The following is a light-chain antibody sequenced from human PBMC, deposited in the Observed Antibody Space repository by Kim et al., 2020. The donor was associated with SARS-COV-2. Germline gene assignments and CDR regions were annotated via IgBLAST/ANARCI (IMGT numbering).Light chain of an antibody. CDR3: QKYNTAPWT. V-gene: IGKV1-27*01. CDR2: AAS. Sequence: DIQMTQSPSSLSASVGDRVTITCRASQDIANSLAWYQQKPGTVPKLLIYAASTLQSGVPSRFSGSGSGTEFTLTIGSLQTEDVATYYCQKYNTAPWTFGPRTKVDIK. CDR1: QDIANS. J-gene: IGKJ1*01.